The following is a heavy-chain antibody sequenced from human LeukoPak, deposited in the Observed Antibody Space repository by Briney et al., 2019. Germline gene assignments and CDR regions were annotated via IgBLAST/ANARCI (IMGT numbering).Heavy chain of an antibody. V-gene: IGHV1-46*01. CDR2: INPRDDST. D-gene: IGHD5-18*01. CDR3: ARDRGYSFRDAVDI. CDR1: GYTFTNYL. J-gene: IGHJ3*02. Sequence: ASVKVSCKASGYTFTNYLIHWVRQAPGQGLEWVATINPRDDSTNYAQRFQGRVTLTEDTSTSTVYMELSSLTSEDTAVYYCARDRGYSFRDAVDIWGQGTMVTVSS.